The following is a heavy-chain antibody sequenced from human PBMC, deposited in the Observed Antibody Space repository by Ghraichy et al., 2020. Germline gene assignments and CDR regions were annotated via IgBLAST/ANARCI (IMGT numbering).Heavy chain of an antibody. D-gene: IGHD3-10*01. CDR2: IGGSGGTT. Sequence: GESLNTSCAASGFTFNNYVMGWVRQAPGKGLEWVSAIGGSGGTTYYAISVKGRSTISRDNSKNTLYLQMNSLRAEDTAVYYCAKYGSGGYYFDYWGQGTLVTVSS. J-gene: IGHJ4*02. V-gene: IGHV3-23*01. CDR3: AKYGSGGYYFDY. CDR1: GFTFNNYV.